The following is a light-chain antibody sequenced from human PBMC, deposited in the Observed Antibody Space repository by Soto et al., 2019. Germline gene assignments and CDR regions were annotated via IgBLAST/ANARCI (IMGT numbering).Light chain of an antibody. V-gene: IGKV3-20*01. Sequence: IVSTQSPATLSLSPGEPATLSSRATRSVSSNLAWYQQKPGQDPRRLIYGEYSRATGIKDRFSGSGSGTDFTLTIRRMEPEDFAVYYCKYYGTSHQTFGKGKKVDIK. J-gene: IGKJ1*01. CDR2: GEY. CDR1: RSVSSN. CDR3: KYYGTSHQT.